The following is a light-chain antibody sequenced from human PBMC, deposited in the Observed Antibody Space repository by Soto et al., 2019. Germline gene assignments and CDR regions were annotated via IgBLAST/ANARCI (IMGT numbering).Light chain of an antibody. CDR3: QQRSNWLT. Sequence: EIVLTQFPATLSLSPGDRATLSCRASQSVSSYLAWYQQKPGQAPRLLIYDASKRATGIPGRFSGSGSGTDFTLTISSLEPADFAIYYCQQRSNWLTLGGGTKVEIK. CDR1: QSVSSY. V-gene: IGKV3-11*01. J-gene: IGKJ4*01. CDR2: DAS.